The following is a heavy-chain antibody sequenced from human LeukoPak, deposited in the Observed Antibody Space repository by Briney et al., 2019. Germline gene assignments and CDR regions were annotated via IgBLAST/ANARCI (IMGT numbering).Heavy chain of an antibody. V-gene: IGHV6-1*01. CDR1: GDSVSSNSAA. J-gene: IGHJ5*02. CDR2: XXXXSKWYN. D-gene: IGHD3-10*01. Sequence: SQTLSLTCAISGDSVSSNSAAWNWIRQSPSRGXXXXXXXXXXSKWYNDYAVSVKSRITINPDTSKNQFSLQLNSVTPEDTAVYYCARDPNLWFGEPLGWFDPWGQGTLVTVSS. CDR3: ARDPNLWFGEPLGWFDP.